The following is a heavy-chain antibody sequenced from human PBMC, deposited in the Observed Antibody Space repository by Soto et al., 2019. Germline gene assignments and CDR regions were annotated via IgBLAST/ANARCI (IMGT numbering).Heavy chain of an antibody. D-gene: IGHD3-3*01. CDR2: IVVGSGNT. V-gene: IGHV1-58*01. CDR3: AADPYDFWSGSIYGMDV. Sequence: GASVKVSCKASGFTFTSSAVQWVRHARGQRLEWIGWIVVGSGNTNYAQKFQERVTITRDMSTSTAYMELSSLRSEDTAVYYCAADPYDFWSGSIYGMDVWGQGTTVTVSS. CDR1: GFTFTSSA. J-gene: IGHJ6*02.